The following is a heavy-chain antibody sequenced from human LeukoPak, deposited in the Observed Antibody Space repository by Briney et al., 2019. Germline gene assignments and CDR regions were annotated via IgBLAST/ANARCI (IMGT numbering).Heavy chain of an antibody. CDR1: GFTFNSYG. Sequence: GGSLRLSCAASGFTFNSYGMNWVRQAPGKGLEWVSYISGSSSTIYYADSVKGRFTISRDNAKNSLYLQMNSLRAEDTAVYYCATYSGYDRIFDYWGQRTLVTVSS. CDR3: ATYSGYDRIFDY. D-gene: IGHD5-12*01. V-gene: IGHV3-48*01. CDR2: ISGSSSTI. J-gene: IGHJ4*02.